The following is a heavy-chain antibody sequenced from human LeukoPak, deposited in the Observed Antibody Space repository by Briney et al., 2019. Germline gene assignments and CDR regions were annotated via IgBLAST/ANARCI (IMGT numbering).Heavy chain of an antibody. CDR2: IKQDESEK. V-gene: IGHV3-7*01. D-gene: IGHD3-10*02. Sequence: PGGSLRLSCAASGFTFSRYWMSWIRQAPGKGLEWVANIKQDESEKNYVDSVKGRFTISRHNAKRSLYLQMNSLRAEDTAVYYCAELGITMIGGVWGKGTTVTISS. J-gene: IGHJ6*04. CDR3: AELGITMIGGV. CDR1: GFTFSRYW.